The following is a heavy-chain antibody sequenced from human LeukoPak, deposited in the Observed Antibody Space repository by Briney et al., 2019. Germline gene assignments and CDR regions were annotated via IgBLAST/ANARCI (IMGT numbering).Heavy chain of an antibody. CDR2: ITSSGRYI. D-gene: IGHD6-19*01. V-gene: IGHV3-21*04. Sequence: GGSLRLSCAASGFTFSSYSMNWVRQAPGKGLEWVSSITSSGRYIYYADSVKGRFTISRDNSKNTPYLQMNSLRAEDTAVYYCAKGPRIAVAGGPFGYWGQGTLVTVSS. CDR3: AKGPRIAVAGGPFGY. CDR1: GFTFSSYS. J-gene: IGHJ4*02.